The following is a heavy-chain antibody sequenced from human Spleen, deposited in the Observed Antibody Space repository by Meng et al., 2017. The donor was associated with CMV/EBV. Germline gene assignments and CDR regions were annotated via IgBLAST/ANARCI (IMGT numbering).Heavy chain of an antibody. D-gene: IGHD3/OR15-3a*01. V-gene: IGHV4-38-2*02. CDR3: ARDLDDFWTGYYAAYIDQ. CDR1: GFAFSTYA. J-gene: IGHJ4*02. Sequence: ESLKISCAASGFAFSTYAMSWVRQAPGKGLQWIGSIFHAGDTYYNPALSSRVTISVDTSKNQFSLRLSSVTAADTAVYYCARDLDDFWTGYYAAYIDQWGQGTLVTVSS. CDR2: IFHAGDT.